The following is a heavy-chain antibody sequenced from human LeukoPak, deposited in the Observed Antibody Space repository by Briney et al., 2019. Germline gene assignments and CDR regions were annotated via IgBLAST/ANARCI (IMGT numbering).Heavy chain of an antibody. CDR1: GYTFTSYY. J-gene: IGHJ5*01. Sequence: ASVKVSCKASGYTFTSYYMHWVRQAPGQGLEWMGIINPSGGSTSYAQKFQGRVTMTTDTSTSTVYMELSSLRSEDTAVYYCARDRYDFWSGYYSVEYNWFDSWGQGTLVTVSS. CDR3: ARDRYDFWSGYYSVEYNWFDS. CDR2: INPSGGST. D-gene: IGHD3-3*01. V-gene: IGHV1-46*01.